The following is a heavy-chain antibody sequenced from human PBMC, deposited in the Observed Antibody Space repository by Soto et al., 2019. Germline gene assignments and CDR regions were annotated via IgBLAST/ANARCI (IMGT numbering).Heavy chain of an antibody. CDR1: GYTFTNYG. CDR3: ARDGDEEANFDP. V-gene: IGHV1-18*01. D-gene: IGHD4-17*01. CDR2: INGYNGYT. Sequence: QVQLMQSGAEVKKPGASVKVSCKASGYTFTNYGISWVRQAPGQGLEWMGWINGYNGYTNYAQKFQGRVTMATDTSTNTASMELRSLRSDDTAIYYCARDGDEEANFDPWGQGTLVTVSS. J-gene: IGHJ5*02.